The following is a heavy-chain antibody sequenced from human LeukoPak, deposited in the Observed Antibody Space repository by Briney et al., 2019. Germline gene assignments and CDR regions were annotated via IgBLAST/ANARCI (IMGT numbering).Heavy chain of an antibody. Sequence: GASVTVSCKPSGYTFTGYYMHWVRQAPGQGLEWMGWVNPNRGGTNYAQKFQGRVTMTRDTSISTAYMELSRLRSDDTAVYYCAIGRAMIVVVPLDYWGQGTLVTVSS. J-gene: IGHJ4*02. CDR3: AIGRAMIVVVPLDY. D-gene: IGHD3-22*01. V-gene: IGHV1-2*02. CDR1: GYTFTGYY. CDR2: VNPNRGGT.